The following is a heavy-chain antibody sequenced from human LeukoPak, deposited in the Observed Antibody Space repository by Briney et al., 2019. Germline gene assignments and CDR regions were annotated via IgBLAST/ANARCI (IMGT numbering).Heavy chain of an antibody. J-gene: IGHJ4*02. V-gene: IGHV3-48*01. Sequence: PGGSLRLSCAASGFTFNRYSMNWVRQAPGKGLEWISYISSSGTTIYYADSVQGRFIISRDNARNSLYLQMNSLRAEDTAVYYCARGGYSSSWDGERYWGQGTLVTVSS. CDR2: ISSSGTTI. CDR3: ARGGYSSSWDGERY. CDR1: GFTFNRYS. D-gene: IGHD6-13*01.